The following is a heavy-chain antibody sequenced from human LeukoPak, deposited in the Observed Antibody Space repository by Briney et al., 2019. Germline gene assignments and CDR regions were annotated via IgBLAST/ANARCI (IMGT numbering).Heavy chain of an antibody. CDR3: ARDLQGPTDY. Sequence: ASVKVSCKASGGTFSSYAISWVRQAPGQGLEWMGGIIPIFGTANYAQKFQGRVTITADESTSTAYMELCSLRSEDTAVYYCARDLQGPTDYWGQGTLVTVSS. CDR2: IIPIFGTA. CDR1: GGTFSSYA. J-gene: IGHJ4*02. V-gene: IGHV1-69*13.